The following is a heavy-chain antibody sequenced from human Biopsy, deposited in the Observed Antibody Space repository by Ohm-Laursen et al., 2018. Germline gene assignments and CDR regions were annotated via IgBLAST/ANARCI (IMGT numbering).Heavy chain of an antibody. D-gene: IGHD4-11*01. J-gene: IGHJ6*02. CDR3: ARDSGILNYGNCKYYHYYGMDV. Sequence: SQTLSLTCTVSGDSVTKYYWSWIRQPPGKGLEWIGHIYYSVMTNYNPSLQSRVSISVDTSRNQVSLTLSSVTAADTAVYYCARDSGILNYGNCKYYHYYGMDVWGQGTKVTVSS. CDR1: GDSVTKYY. V-gene: IGHV4-59*02. CDR2: IYYSVMT.